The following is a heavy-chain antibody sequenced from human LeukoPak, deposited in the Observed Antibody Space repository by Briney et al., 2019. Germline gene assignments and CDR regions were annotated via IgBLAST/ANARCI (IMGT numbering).Heavy chain of an antibody. CDR1: GFTFRSYG. CDR3: ARDRFGELFGLYDY. V-gene: IGHV3-30*03. CDR2: ISYDGSNK. Sequence: TGGSLRLSCAASGFTFRSYGMHWVRQAPGKGLEWVAVISYDGSNKYYADSVKGRFTISRDNSKNTLYLQMNSLRAEDTAVYYCARDRFGELFGLYDYWGQGTLVTVSS. J-gene: IGHJ4*02. D-gene: IGHD3-10*01.